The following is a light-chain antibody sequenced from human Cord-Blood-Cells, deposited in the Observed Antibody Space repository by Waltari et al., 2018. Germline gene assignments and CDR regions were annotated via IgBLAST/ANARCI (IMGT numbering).Light chain of an antibody. CDR1: SSDVGSYNL. CDR2: EGS. V-gene: IGLV2-23*01. CDR3: CSYAGSRRV. J-gene: IGLJ3*02. Sequence: QSALTQSASVSGSPGQSITISCTGTSSDVGSYNLVSWYQQHPGKAPKLIIYEGSKRPSGVSNRFSGSKSGNTASLTISGLQAEDEADYYCCSYAGSRRVFGGGTKLTVL.